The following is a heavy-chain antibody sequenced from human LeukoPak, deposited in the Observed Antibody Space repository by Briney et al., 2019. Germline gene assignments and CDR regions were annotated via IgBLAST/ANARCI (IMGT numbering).Heavy chain of an antibody. V-gene: IGHV3-21*01. CDR1: GFTFTSYT. CDR3: ARDRITIFGVVES. D-gene: IGHD3-3*01. CDR2: ISSSSNYI. J-gene: IGHJ4*02. Sequence: PGGSLRLSCAASGFTFTSYTMNWVRQAPGKGLAWVSSISSSSNYIYYADSVKGRFTISRDNAKNSLYLQMNSLRAEVTAVYYCARDRITIFGVVESWGQGTLVTVSS.